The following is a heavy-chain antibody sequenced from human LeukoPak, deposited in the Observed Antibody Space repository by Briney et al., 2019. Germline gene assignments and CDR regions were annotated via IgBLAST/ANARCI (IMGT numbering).Heavy chain of an antibody. J-gene: IGHJ4*02. CDR3: ARGAPKGHYYDSSGY. Sequence: GGSLRLSCAASGFTFSSYAMSWVRQAPGKGLEWVAVISYDGSNKYYADSVKGRFTISRDNSKNTLYLQMNSLRAEDTAVYYCARGAPKGHYYDSSGYWGQGTLVTVSS. CDR1: GFTFSSYA. D-gene: IGHD3-22*01. V-gene: IGHV3-30-3*01. CDR2: ISYDGSNK.